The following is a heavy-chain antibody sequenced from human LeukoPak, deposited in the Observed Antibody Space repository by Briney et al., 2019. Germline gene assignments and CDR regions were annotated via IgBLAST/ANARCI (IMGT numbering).Heavy chain of an antibody. J-gene: IGHJ6*04. CDR2: INHSGST. CDR3: ARGPEGGMDV. CDR1: GGSFSGYY. V-gene: IGHV4-34*01. Sequence: SETLSLTCAVYGGSFSGYYWSWIRQPPGKGLEWIGEINHSGSTNYNPSLKSRVTISVDTSKIQFSLKLSSVTAADTAVYYCARGPEGGMDVWGKGTTVTVSS.